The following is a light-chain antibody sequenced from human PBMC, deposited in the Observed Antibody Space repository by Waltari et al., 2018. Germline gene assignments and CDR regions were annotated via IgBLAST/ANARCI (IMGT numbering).Light chain of an antibody. CDR3: ISYAGSNNFGV. V-gene: IGLV2-8*01. Sequence: PSASGSPGQSVTISCTGTSSDVGGYNYVSWYQQHPGKAPKLMIFEVNKRPSGVPDRFSGARSGNTASLTVSGLQAEDEADYYCISYAGSNNFGVFGGGTKLTVL. CDR1: SSDVGGYNY. CDR2: EVN. J-gene: IGLJ2*01.